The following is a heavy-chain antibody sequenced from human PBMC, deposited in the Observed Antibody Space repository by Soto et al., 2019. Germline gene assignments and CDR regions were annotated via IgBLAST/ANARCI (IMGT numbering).Heavy chain of an antibody. CDR1: GFTFSSYA. CDR3: AKGNYYDSSGYYDY. J-gene: IGHJ4*02. V-gene: IGHV3-23*01. Sequence: GGSLRLSCAASGFTFSSYAMSWVRQAPGKGLEWVSAISGSGGSTYYADSVKGRFTISRDNSKNTLYLQMNSLRAEDTAVYYCAKGNYYDSSGYYDYWGQGTLVTVSS. D-gene: IGHD3-22*01. CDR2: ISGSGGST.